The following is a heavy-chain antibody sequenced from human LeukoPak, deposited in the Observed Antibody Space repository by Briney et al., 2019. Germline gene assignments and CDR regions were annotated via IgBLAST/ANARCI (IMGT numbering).Heavy chain of an antibody. J-gene: IGHJ4*02. CDR2: INWNGGST. CDR3: ARDLGYSYGLGY. CDR1: GFTFDDYG. V-gene: IGHV3-20*04. D-gene: IGHD5-18*01. Sequence: GGSLRLSCAASGFTFDDYGMSWVRQAAGKGLEWVSGINWNGGSTGYADSVKGRFTISRDNAKNSLYLQMTSLRAEDTALYYCARDLGYSYGLGYWVQGTLVTVSS.